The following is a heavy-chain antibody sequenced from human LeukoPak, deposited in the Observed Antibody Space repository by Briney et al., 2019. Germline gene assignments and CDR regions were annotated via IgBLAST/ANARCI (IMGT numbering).Heavy chain of an antibody. CDR2: ISYDGSNQ. V-gene: IGHV3-30*18. D-gene: IGHD4-11*01. CDR1: GFTFSSYG. Sequence: GRSLRLSCAASGFTFSSYGMHWVRQAPGKGLEWVAVISYDGSNQYYADSVKGRFTISRDNSKNTLYLQMNSLRAEDTAVYYCAKVDYSNHLDAFDIWGQGTMVTVSS. CDR3: AKVDYSNHLDAFDI. J-gene: IGHJ3*02.